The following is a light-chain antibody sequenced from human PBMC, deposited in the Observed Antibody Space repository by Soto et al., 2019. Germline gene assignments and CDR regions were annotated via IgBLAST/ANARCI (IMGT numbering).Light chain of an antibody. CDR2: EVT. J-gene: IGLJ2*01. V-gene: IGLV2-8*01. CDR1: SSDVGGYTY. Sequence: QSALTQPPSASGSPGQSVTISCTGTSSDVGGYTYVSWYQQHPGKAPKLIIYEVTKRPSGVPDRFSGSKSGSTASLTVSGLQAEDEADYYCSSYAGNNNVVFGGGT. CDR3: SSYAGNNNVV.